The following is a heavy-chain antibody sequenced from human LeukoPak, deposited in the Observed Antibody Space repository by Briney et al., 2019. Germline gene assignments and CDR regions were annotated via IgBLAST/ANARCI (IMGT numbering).Heavy chain of an antibody. J-gene: IGHJ4*02. CDR3: ATLPHRDSSGYHGF. CDR2: IRQDGRQK. D-gene: IGHD3-22*01. V-gene: IGHV3-7*01. Sequence: GGSLRLSCAGSRITFSDYWMKWVRQAPGKGLEWVASIRQDGRQKDYADSVKGRFTTSRDNAKKSMYLQMDSLRAEDTAVYYCATLPHRDSSGYHGFWGQGILVTVSS. CDR1: RITFSDYW.